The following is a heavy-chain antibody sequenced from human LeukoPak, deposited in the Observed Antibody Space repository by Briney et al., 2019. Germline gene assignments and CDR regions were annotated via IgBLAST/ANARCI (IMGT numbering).Heavy chain of an antibody. CDR1: GFTFSSYW. J-gene: IGHJ4*02. CDR2: IKQDGSEK. Sequence: GGSLRLSCAASGFTFSSYWMSWVRQAPGKGLEWVANIKQDGSEKYYVDSVKGRFTMSRDNAKNSLYLQMNSLRAEDTAVYYCARVQWELRGVGSYFEYWGQGALATVSS. CDR3: ARVQWELRGVGSYFEY. D-gene: IGHD1-26*01. V-gene: IGHV3-7*01.